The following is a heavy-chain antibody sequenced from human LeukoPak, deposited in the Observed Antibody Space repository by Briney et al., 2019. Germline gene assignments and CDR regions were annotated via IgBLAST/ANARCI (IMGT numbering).Heavy chain of an antibody. CDR3: AKADIMGATWGRFDY. D-gene: IGHD1-26*01. V-gene: IGHV3-23*01. CDR2: ISGSGGST. Sequence: PGGSLTLTCAASGFTFSSYTMSWVRQAPGKGLEWIGAISGSGGSTYYADSVKGRFTVSRDNSKHPLYLQMNSLRAEDTAVYYCAKADIMGATWGRFDYWGQGTLVTVSS. CDR1: GFTFSSYT. J-gene: IGHJ4*02.